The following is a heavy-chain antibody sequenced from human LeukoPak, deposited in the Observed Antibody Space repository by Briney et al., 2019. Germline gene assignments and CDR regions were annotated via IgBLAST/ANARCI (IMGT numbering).Heavy chain of an antibody. D-gene: IGHD3-22*01. Sequence: SETLSLTCTVSGGSMGGSSYYWGWIRQPPGKGLEWIGSISYSGNAYYTPSLKSRVTIPVDTSKDQFSLQLNSVTAADTAVYYCARHSGDSGGYNRENWFDPWGQGTLVTVSS. J-gene: IGHJ5*02. CDR3: ARHSGDSGGYNRENWFDP. CDR2: ISYSGNA. CDR1: GGSMGGSSYY. V-gene: IGHV4-39*01.